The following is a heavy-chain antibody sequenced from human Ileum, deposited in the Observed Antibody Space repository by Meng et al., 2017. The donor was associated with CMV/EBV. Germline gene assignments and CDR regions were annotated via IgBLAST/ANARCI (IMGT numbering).Heavy chain of an antibody. CDR2: INQDGSQE. Sequence: GESLKISCAASGFTFSDFYMSWVRQAPGRGLEWVANINQDGSQEYYVDSLRGRFTISKDNAKNSLYLQMNSLRVEDTAVYYCARDPEFGALDYWGQGTLVTVSS. V-gene: IGHV3-7*01. J-gene: IGHJ4*02. CDR1: GFTFSDFY. CDR3: ARDPEFGALDY. D-gene: IGHD1-26*01.